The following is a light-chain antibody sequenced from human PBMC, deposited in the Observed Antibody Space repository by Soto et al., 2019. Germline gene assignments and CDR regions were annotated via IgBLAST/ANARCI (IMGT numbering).Light chain of an antibody. V-gene: IGKV1-5*03. Sequence: IQMTQSPSTLSASVGDRVTIACRASQNIGDWLAWYQQKPGKAPNLLIYKASTFESGVPSRFSGSGSGTEFTLAISSLQPEDFATYYFQQYNDWSTFGGGTKVDIK. CDR2: KAS. CDR3: QQYNDWST. J-gene: IGKJ4*01. CDR1: QNIGDW.